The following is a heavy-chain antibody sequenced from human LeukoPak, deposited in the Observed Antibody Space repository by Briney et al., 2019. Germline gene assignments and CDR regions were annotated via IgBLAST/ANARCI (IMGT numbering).Heavy chain of an antibody. CDR3: ARGNYGGKTDY. CDR1: GGSFSGYY. V-gene: IGHV4-34*01. D-gene: IGHD4-23*01. J-gene: IGHJ4*02. CDR2: INHSGST. Sequence: SETLSLTCAVYGGSFSGYYWSWIRQPPGKGLEWIGEINHSGSTNYNPSLKSRVTISVDTSKNQFSLKLSSVTAADTAAYYCARGNYGGKTDYWGQGTLVTVSS.